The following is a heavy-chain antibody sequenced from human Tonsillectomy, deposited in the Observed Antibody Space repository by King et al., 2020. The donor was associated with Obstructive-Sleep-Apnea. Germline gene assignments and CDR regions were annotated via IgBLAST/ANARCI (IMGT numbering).Heavy chain of an antibody. CDR2: IYYSGST. CDR3: ARDRRGSYDAFDI. CDR1: GGSVSSGSYY. D-gene: IGHD1-26*01. Sequence: QLQESGPGLVKPSETLSLTCTVSGGSVSSGSYYWSWIRQPPGKGLEWIGYIYYSGSTNYNPSLKSRVTISVDTSKNQFSLKLSSVTAADTAVYYCARDRRGSYDAFDIWGQGKMVTVSS. J-gene: IGHJ3*02. V-gene: IGHV4-61*01.